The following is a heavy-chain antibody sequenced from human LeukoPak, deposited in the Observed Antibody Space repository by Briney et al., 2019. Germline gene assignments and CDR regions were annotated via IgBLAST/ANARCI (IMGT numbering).Heavy chain of an antibody. J-gene: IGHJ4*02. CDR2: ISFNGGSA. D-gene: IGHD3-22*01. CDR3: AKRYYDNSGENDY. Sequence: GGSLRLSCAASGFAFSNYAMSWVRKAPGKGVEWVSAISFNGGSAYYADSVKGRFTISRDNSKNTLYLQMNSLRAEDTAVYYCAKRYYDNSGENDYWGQGTLVTVSS. CDR1: GFAFSNYA. V-gene: IGHV3-23*01.